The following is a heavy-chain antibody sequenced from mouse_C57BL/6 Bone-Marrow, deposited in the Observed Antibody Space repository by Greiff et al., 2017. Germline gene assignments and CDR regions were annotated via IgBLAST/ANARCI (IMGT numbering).Heavy chain of an antibody. CDR2: IDPSDSYT. Sequence: QDQLQQPGAELVMPGASAKLSSKASGYTFTSPWMHWVKQRSGQGLVWIGEIDPSDSYTNYNQKFKGKSTLTVDKSSSSAYIQLSSLTSADYAVYYCAREIPYYYGMEYWGEGTSVTV. V-gene: IGHV1-69*01. CDR3: AREIPYYYGMEY. CDR1: GYTFTSPW. J-gene: IGHJ4*01.